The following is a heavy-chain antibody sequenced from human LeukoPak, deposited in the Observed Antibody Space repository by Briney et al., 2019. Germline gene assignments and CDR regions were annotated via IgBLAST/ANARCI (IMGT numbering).Heavy chain of an antibody. CDR1: GYTFTSYY. J-gene: IGHJ6*02. V-gene: IGHV1-46*01. Sequence: ALVKVSCKASGYTFTSYYMHWVRQAPGQGLEWMGIINPSGGSTSYAQKFQGRVTMTRDMSTSTVYMELSSLRAEDTAVYYCAKASGSYHYYYYGMDVWGQGTTVTVSS. D-gene: IGHD1-26*01. CDR3: AKASGSYHYYYYGMDV. CDR2: INPSGGST.